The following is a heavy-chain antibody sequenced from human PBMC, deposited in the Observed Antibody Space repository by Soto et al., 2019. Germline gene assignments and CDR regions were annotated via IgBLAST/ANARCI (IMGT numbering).Heavy chain of an antibody. CDR1: GFTFSSYG. CDR2: IWYDGSNK. Sequence: QVQLVESGGGVVQPGRSLRLSCAASGFTFSSYGMHWVRQAPGKGLEWVAVIWYDGSNKYYADSVKGRFTISRDNSKNXRXLQXNSLRAEDTAVYYCARDQVTTVTHHYYYYYYGMDVWGQGTTVTVSS. D-gene: IGHD4-17*01. V-gene: IGHV3-33*01. J-gene: IGHJ6*02. CDR3: ARDQVTTVTHHYYYYYYGMDV.